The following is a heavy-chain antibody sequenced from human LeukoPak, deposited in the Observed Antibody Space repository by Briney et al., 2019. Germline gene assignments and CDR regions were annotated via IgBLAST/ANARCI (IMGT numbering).Heavy chain of an antibody. CDR1: GYSFTSYW. CDR2: IDPSDSYT. Sequence: GESLRISCKGSGYSFTSYWISWVRQMPGKGLEWMGRIDPSDSYTNYSPSFQGHVTISADKSISTAYLQWSSLKASDTAMYYCARRGYYDILTGYYRGDYYYGMDVWGQGTTVTASS. CDR3: ARRGYYDILTGYYRGDYYYGMDV. D-gene: IGHD3-9*01. V-gene: IGHV5-10-1*01. J-gene: IGHJ6*02.